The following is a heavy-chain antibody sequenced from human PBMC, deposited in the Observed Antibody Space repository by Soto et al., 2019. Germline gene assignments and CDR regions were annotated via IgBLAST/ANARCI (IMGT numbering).Heavy chain of an antibody. D-gene: IGHD3-10*02. J-gene: IGHJ4*02. CDR2: IDTGGGI. CDR1: GGSVSSGDYS. Sequence: QVQLQESGPRLVKPSQTLSLTCTVSGGSVSSGDYSWSWIRQPPGTALEWIGHIDTGGGIYINPSLHSRVIISLDTSKSKFSLNLISVTAADTAVYYCASGLSGDKVDSWGQGTLVTVSS. V-gene: IGHV4-30-4*01. CDR3: ASGLSGDKVDS.